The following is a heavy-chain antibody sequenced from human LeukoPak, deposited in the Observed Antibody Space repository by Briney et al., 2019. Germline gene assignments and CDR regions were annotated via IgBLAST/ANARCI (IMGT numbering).Heavy chain of an antibody. J-gene: IGHJ4*02. CDR1: GFTFSTYS. Sequence: GGSLRLSYAASGFTFSTYSMNWVRQAPGKGLEWVSYISSSGSTIYYADSVKGRFTISRDNANNSLYLQMNSLRAEDTALYYCARPASTSPLGYWGQGTLVTVSS. CDR2: ISSSGSTI. CDR3: ARPASTSPLGY. V-gene: IGHV3-48*04.